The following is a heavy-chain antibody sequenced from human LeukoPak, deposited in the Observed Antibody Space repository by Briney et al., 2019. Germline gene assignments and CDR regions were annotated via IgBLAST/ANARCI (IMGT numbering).Heavy chain of an antibody. Sequence: GGSLRLSCAASGFTFSSYGMHWVRQAPGKGLEWVAVISYDGSNKYYADSVKGRFTISRDNSKNTLYLQMNSLRAEDTAVYYCAKGDYYGSGSYRSYDYWVHGTLVTVAS. D-gene: IGHD3-10*01. J-gene: IGHJ4*01. CDR3: AKGDYYGSGSYRSYDY. V-gene: IGHV3-30*18. CDR1: GFTFSSYG. CDR2: ISYDGSNK.